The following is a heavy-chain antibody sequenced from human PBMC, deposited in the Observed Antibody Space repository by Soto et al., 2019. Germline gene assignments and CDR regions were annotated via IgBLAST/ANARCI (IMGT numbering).Heavy chain of an antibody. D-gene: IGHD3-9*01. J-gene: IGHJ4*02. Sequence: DVHLLESGGGLVQPGGSLRLSCPVSGFTFSGYAMSWVRQAPGKGLEWVSTISGDGDRTYYADSVKGRFTISRDNSKNTLYLQMNRLRAEDTAVYYCAKARDTYYDILTVGGQGTLVTVSS. CDR1: GFTFSGYA. CDR3: AKARDTYYDILTV. V-gene: IGHV3-23*01. CDR2: ISGDGDRT.